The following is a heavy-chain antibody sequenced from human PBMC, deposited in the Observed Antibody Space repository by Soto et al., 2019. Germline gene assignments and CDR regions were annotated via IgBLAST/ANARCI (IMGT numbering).Heavy chain of an antibody. CDR1: GRSMSGYY. V-gene: IGHV4-4*07. J-gene: IGHJ6*02. Sequence: PSETLSLTCTVSGRSMSGYYWSWIRQPAGDRLEWIGRIYTSGTTDFNPSLKGRVTISIDTSKNQFSLKVGSVTAADTAVYYCASSSLYGMDVWGQGTTVTVSS. CDR2: IYTSGTT. CDR3: ASSSLYGMDV.